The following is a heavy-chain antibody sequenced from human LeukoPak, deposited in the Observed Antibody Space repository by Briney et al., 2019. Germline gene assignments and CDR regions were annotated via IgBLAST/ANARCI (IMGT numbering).Heavy chain of an antibody. CDR3: ARGGSSGYYYG. J-gene: IGHJ4*02. CDR1: GGSISSYY. CDR2: LYTSEST. V-gene: IGHV4-4*07. Sequence: SETLSLTCTVSGGSISSYYWSWIRQPAGKGQEWIGRLYTSESTNYNPSLKSRVTMSVDTSKNQFSLKLTSMTAADTAVYYCARGGSSGYYYGWGQGTLVTVSS. D-gene: IGHD3-22*01.